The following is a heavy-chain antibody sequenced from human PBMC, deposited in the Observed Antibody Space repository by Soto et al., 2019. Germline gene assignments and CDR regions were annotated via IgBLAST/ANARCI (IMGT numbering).Heavy chain of an antibody. CDR1: GFTVSSNY. J-gene: IGHJ6*02. Sequence: EVQLVETGGGLIQPGGSLRLSCAASGFTVSSNYMSWVRQAPGKGLEWDSVIYSGGSTYYADSVRGRFSISRDNSKHTLYLQMRSLRAEDTAVYYCARDPPATRHGMDVWGQGTTVTVSS. V-gene: IGHV3-53*02. CDR3: ARDPPATRHGMDV. CDR2: IYSGGST.